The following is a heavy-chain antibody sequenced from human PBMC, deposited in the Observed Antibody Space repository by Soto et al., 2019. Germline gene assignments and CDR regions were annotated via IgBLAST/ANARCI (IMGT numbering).Heavy chain of an antibody. Sequence: SLKISCKTSGYSFHSFWIAWVRQMPGKGLEWMGIIYPDDSDTRYSPSFQGQVTISVDKSISTSYLQWSSLKASDTAIYYCARRGKECTRSCWFDHWCQGTLVTVYS. CDR1: GYSFHSFW. CDR2: IYPDDSDT. D-gene: IGHD2-2*01. V-gene: IGHV5-51*01. J-gene: IGHJ5*02. CDR3: ARRGKECTRSCWFDH.